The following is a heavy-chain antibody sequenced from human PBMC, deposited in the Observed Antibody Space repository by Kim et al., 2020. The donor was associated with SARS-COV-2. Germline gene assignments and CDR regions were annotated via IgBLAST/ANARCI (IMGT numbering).Heavy chain of an antibody. CDR3: ARGLQVSMANLDY. J-gene: IGHJ4*02. CDR1: GGTFSIYS. V-gene: IGHV1-69*04. D-gene: IGHD3-10*01. CDR2: ILPIFGIA. Sequence: SVKVSCKASGGTFSIYSISWVRQAPGQGLDWMGRILPIFGIANYAQKFQGRVTMTADNSTITAYMELSSRRSEDTAVYYCARGLQVSMANLDYLGQGTLVTVSS.